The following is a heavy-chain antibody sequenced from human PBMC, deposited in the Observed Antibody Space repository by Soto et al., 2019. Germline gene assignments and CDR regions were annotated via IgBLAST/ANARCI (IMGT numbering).Heavy chain of an antibody. J-gene: IGHJ4*02. Sequence: EVQLVESGGGLVQPGGSLRLSCAASGVTVTDSYMNWVRQAPGKGLEWVSVIYSGGSTSYADSVKGRFAISRDNSKNTLYLKMTSMRAEDTAVYYCARTPRPNCSGGTCYFACWGQGTLVTVSS. CDR1: GVTVTDSY. D-gene: IGHD2-15*01. CDR3: ARTPRPNCSGGTCYFAC. CDR2: IYSGGST. V-gene: IGHV3-66*01.